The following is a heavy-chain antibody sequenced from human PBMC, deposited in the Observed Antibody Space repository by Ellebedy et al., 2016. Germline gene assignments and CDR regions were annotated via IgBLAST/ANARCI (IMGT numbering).Heavy chain of an antibody. V-gene: IGHV3-33*01. CDR3: ARDSGAESMDV. CDR2: IWYDGSNK. J-gene: IGHJ6*02. CDR1: GFTXSSYG. Sequence: GGSLRLSCAASGFTXSSYGXHWVPXAPGKGLEWVAVIWYDGSNKYYADSVKGRFTISRDNSKNTLYLQMNSLRAEDTDVYDGARDSGAESMDVWGQGTTVTVSS.